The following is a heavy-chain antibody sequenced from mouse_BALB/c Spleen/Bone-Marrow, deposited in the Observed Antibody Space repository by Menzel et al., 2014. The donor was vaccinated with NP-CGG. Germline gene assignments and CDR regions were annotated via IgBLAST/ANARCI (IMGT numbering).Heavy chain of an antibody. V-gene: IGHV2-9*02. CDR3: ARSPXRTPMIVY. J-gene: IGHJ2*01. CDR2: IWAGGST. Sequence: QVQLQQSGPGLVAPSQSLSITCTVSGFSLTSYGVHWVSRPPGKGLEWLGVIWAGGSTNYNSALMSRLSISKDNSKSQVFLKMSSLQTDDTAMYYCARSPXRTPMIVYWGQGTTLTVSS. CDR1: GFSLTSYG.